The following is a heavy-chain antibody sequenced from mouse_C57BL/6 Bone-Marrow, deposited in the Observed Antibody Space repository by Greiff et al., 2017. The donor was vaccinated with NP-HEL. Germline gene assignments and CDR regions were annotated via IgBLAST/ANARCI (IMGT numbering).Heavy chain of an antibody. CDR2: IDPSDSYT. V-gene: IGHV1-59*01. Sequence: QVQLQQPGAELVRPGTSVKLSCKASGYTFTSYWMHWVKQRPGQGLEWIGVIDPSDSYTNYNQKFKGKATLTVDTSSSTAYMQLSSLTSEDSAVYYCARRPLVIPYWGQGTTLTVSS. CDR3: ARRPLVIPY. J-gene: IGHJ2*01. CDR1: GYTFTSYW. D-gene: IGHD2-2*01.